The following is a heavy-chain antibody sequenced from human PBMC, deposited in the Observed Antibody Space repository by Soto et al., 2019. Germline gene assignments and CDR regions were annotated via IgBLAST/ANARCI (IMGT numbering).Heavy chain of an antibody. CDR1: GYTFTSYG. V-gene: IGHV1-3*01. J-gene: IGHJ5*02. CDR2: INAANGDT. CDR3: VRRHLSATGIDWFDP. Sequence: ASVKVSCKASGYTFTSYGIHWVRQAPGQRLEWMGWINAANGDTKYSPKFQGRVTITRDTSASTAYMEPSSLRSEDTAVYYCVRRHLSATGIDWFDPWGQGTLVTVSS. D-gene: IGHD6-13*01.